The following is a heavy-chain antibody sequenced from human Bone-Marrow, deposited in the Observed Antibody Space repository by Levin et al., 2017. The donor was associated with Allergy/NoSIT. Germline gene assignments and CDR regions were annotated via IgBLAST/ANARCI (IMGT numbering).Heavy chain of an antibody. CDR3: AREAPNSHAYYTYFQY. CDR2: IIPIFGTT. J-gene: IGHJ1*01. CDR1: EGIYSTYA. D-gene: IGHD1-26*01. Sequence: KISCKTSEGIYSTYAISWVRQAPGEGLEWMGGIIPIFGTTDYAQKFQGRVTITADKSTSTVYMELSSLRSEDTAVYYCAREAPNSHAYYTYFQYWGQGTLVTVSS. V-gene: IGHV1-69*06.